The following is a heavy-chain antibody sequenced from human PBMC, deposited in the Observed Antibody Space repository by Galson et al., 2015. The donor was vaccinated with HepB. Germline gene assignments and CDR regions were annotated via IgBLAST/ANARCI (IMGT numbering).Heavy chain of an antibody. CDR1: GFTFSSYS. D-gene: IGHD2-2*01. Sequence: SLRLSCAASGFTFSSYSMNWVRQAPGKGLEWVSSISSSSSYIYYADSVKGRFTISRDNAKNSLYLQMNSLRAEDTAVYYCARVTFDCSSTSCYVDYWGQGTLVTVSS. CDR2: ISSSSSYI. V-gene: IGHV3-21*01. CDR3: ARVTFDCSSTSCYVDY. J-gene: IGHJ4*02.